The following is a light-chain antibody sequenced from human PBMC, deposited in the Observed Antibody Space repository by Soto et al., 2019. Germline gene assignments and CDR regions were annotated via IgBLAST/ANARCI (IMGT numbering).Light chain of an antibody. CDR2: EVS. CDR1: TSDVGGYSF. J-gene: IGLJ1*01. Sequence: SVRTRPASVSGSPGQSITISCTGSTSDVGGYSFVSWYQLHPGKAPKLMIYEVSNRPSGVSNRFSGSKSGNTASLTISGLQAVDESDYYCSSYTTSGTRVFGTGTKVTV. CDR3: SSYTTSGTRV. V-gene: IGLV2-14*01.